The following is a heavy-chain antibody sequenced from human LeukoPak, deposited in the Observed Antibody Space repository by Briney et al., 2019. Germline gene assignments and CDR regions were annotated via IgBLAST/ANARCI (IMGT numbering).Heavy chain of an antibody. D-gene: IGHD3-10*01. CDR3: AKSMVRGVIMAIDY. CDR1: GVNFDDYA. Sequence: GGSLRLSCAASGVNFDDYAMHWVRQAPGKGLEWVSGISWNSGSIGYADSVKGRFTISRDNAKNSLYLQMNSLRAEDTALYYCAKSMVRGVIMAIDYWGQGTLVTVSS. J-gene: IGHJ4*02. CDR2: ISWNSGSI. V-gene: IGHV3-9*01.